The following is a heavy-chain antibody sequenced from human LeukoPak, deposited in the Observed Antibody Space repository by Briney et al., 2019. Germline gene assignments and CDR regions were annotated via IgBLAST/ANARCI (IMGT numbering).Heavy chain of an antibody. D-gene: IGHD4-11*01. CDR1: GFTFSGSA. V-gene: IGHV3-73*01. CDR3: TRRGNYDAPHLY. J-gene: IGHJ4*02. Sequence: PGGSLRLSCAASGFTFSGSAMHWVRQASGKGLEWVGRIRSKANSYATAYAASVKGRFTISRDDSKNTAYLQMNSLKTEDTAVYYCTRRGNYDAPHLYWGQGTLVTVSS. CDR2: IRSKANSYAT.